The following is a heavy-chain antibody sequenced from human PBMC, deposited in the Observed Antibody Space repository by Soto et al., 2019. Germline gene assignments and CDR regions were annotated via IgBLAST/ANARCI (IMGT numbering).Heavy chain of an antibody. D-gene: IGHD6-13*01. V-gene: IGHV4-59*01. CDR1: GASISPYY. CDR3: ARKGAAASYAHYYMDV. Sequence: QVQLQESGPGLVKPSETLSLTCTVSGASISPYYWSWIRQPPGKGLEWIGYVYYSGNTNYNPSLESRVTISVDTSRNQFSLNLTSATAADTAVYYCARKGAAASYAHYYMDVWGRGTTVTVSS. J-gene: IGHJ6*03. CDR2: VYYSGNT.